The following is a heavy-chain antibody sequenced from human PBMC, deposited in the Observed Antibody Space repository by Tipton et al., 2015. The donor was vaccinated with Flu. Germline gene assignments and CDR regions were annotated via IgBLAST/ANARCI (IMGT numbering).Heavy chain of an antibody. CDR3: ARRFGDLGRLGF. J-gene: IGHJ4*02. Sequence: QSGAEVKKPGASVKVSCKASGYTFTSYDINGVRQATGQGLEWMGWMNPNSGDTGYAQKFQGRVTITRNTSISTAYMELSSLRSEDTAVYYCARRFGDLGRLGFWGQGTLVTVSS. CDR2: MNPNSGDT. D-gene: IGHD3-10*01. V-gene: IGHV1-8*03. CDR1: GYTFTSYD.